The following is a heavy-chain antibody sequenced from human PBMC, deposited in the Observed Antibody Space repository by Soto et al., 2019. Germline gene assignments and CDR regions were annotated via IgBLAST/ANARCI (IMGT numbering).Heavy chain of an antibody. J-gene: IGHJ4*02. CDR1: GYTFTGYY. CDR3: ARDKYDSSGRDY. Sequence: ASVKVSCKASGYTFTGYYMHWVRQAPGQVLEWMGWINPNSGGTNYAQKFQGRVTMTRDTSISTAYMELSRLRSDDTAVYYCARDKYDSSGRDYWGQGTLVTVSS. D-gene: IGHD3-22*01. V-gene: IGHV1-2*02. CDR2: INPNSGGT.